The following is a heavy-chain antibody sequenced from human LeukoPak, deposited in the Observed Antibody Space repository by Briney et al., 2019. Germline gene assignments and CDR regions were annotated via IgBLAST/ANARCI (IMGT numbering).Heavy chain of an antibody. Sequence: SVKVSCKASGGTFSSYAISWVRQAPGQGLEWMGRIIPILGIANYAQTFQGRVTITADKSTSTAYMELSSLRSEDTAVYDCARDLSGSSDRTGYWGQGTLVTVSS. CDR2: IIPILGIA. J-gene: IGHJ4*02. CDR1: GGTFSSYA. V-gene: IGHV1-69*04. D-gene: IGHD1-26*01. CDR3: ARDLSGSSDRTGY.